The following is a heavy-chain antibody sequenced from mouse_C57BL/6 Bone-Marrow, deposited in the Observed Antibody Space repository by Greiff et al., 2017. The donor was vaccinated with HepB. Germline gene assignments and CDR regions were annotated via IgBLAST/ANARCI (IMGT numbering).Heavy chain of an antibody. D-gene: IGHD1-1*01. CDR3: ARPLTTVVAFYAMDY. CDR2: ISSGSSTI. J-gene: IGHJ4*01. CDR1: GFTFSDYG. V-gene: IGHV5-17*01. Sequence: EVHLVESGGGLVKPGGSLKLSCAASGFTFSDYGMHWVRQAPEKGLEWVAYISSGSSTIYYADTVKGRFTISRDNAKNTLFLQMTSLRSEDTAMYYCARPLTTVVAFYAMDYWGQGTSVTVSS.